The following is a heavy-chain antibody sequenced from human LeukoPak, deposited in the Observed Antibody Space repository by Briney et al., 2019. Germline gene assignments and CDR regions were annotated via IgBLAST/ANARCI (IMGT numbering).Heavy chain of an antibody. CDR2: TYPGDSDT. D-gene: IGHD5-12*01. J-gene: IGHJ4*02. CDR3: ARQGTIVAGTLGTTFDY. V-gene: IGHV5-51*01. Sequence: GESLKISCKASGYSFTNYWIGWVRQMPGKGLEWMGITYPGDSDTKYSPSFQGQVTISADKSINTAYLQWSSLRASDTAMYYCARQGTIVAGTLGTTFDYWGQGTLPTVSS. CDR1: GYSFTNYW.